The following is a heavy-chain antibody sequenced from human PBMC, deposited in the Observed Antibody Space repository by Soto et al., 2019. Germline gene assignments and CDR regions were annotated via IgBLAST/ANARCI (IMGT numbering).Heavy chain of an antibody. D-gene: IGHD3-3*01. CDR1: GYSFSIYG. CDR3: ARASTIFGVVPPSY. V-gene: IGHV1-46*01. Sequence: ASVKVSCKASGYSFSIYGINWVRQAPGQGLEWMGIINPSGGSTTFAQKFQGRVTITRDTSANTAYMELSSLRSEDTAVYYCARASTIFGVVPPSYWGQGTLVTVSS. J-gene: IGHJ4*02. CDR2: INPSGGST.